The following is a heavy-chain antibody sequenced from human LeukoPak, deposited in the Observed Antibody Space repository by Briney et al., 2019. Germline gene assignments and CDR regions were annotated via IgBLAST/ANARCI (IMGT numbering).Heavy chain of an antibody. V-gene: IGHV4-34*01. D-gene: IGHD5-12*01. Sequence: SETLSLTCAVYGGSFSGYYWSWIRQPPGKGLEWIGEINHSGSTNYNPSLKSRVTISVDTSKNQFSLKLSSVTAADTAVYYCARGQDSGYDAAFGYWGQGTLVTVSS. CDR3: ARGQDSGYDAAFGY. CDR2: INHSGST. CDR1: GGSFSGYY. J-gene: IGHJ4*02.